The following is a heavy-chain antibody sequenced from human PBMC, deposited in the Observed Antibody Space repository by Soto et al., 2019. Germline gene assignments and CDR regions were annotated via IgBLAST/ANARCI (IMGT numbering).Heavy chain of an antibody. V-gene: IGHV3-74*01. CDR1: GFTFSSYW. D-gene: IGHD1-1*01. Sequence: EVQLVESGGGLVQPGGSLRLSCAASGFTFSSYWMHWVRQAPGKGLVWVSRINSDGSSTSYADSVKGRFTIPRDNAKKSVYLEMNSRGAEDTRVYYCPRGLEDTLRAQGTLVTASS. J-gene: IGHJ4*02. CDR2: INSDGSST. CDR3: PRGLEDTL.